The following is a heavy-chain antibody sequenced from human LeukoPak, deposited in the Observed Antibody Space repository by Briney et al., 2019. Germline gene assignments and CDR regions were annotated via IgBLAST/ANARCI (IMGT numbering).Heavy chain of an antibody. CDR3: ASQNGSGSYYNYGMDV. J-gene: IGHJ6*04. CDR2: ISSSSSYT. D-gene: IGHD3-10*01. Sequence: GGSLRLSCAASGFTFSDYYMSWVRQAQGKGLEWDSYISSSSSYTNYADSVKGRLTISRDNAKNSLYLQMNSLRAEDTAVYYCASQNGSGSYYNYGMDVWGKGTTVTVSS. CDR1: GFTFSDYY. V-gene: IGHV3-11*06.